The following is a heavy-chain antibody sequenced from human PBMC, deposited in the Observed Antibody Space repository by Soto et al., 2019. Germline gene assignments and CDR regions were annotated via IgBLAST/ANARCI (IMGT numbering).Heavy chain of an antibody. V-gene: IGHV1-69*13. CDR1: GCTFSSYA. CDR2: IIPIFGTA. J-gene: IGHJ6*02. CDR3: AREPFADTAMDYYYYYGMDV. D-gene: IGHD5-18*01. Sequence: SVKVSCKASGCTFSSYAISCVRQAPGQVLEWMGGIIPIFGTANYAQKFQGRVTITADESTSTAYMELSSLRSEDMAVYYCAREPFADTAMDYYYYYGMDVWGQGTTVTVSS.